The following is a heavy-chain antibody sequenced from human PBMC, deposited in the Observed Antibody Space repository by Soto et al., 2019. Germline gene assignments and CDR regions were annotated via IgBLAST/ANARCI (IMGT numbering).Heavy chain of an antibody. D-gene: IGHD3-16*01. CDR3: ARGEGSGSNALGH. CDR1: GFTFDNYA. CDR2: IQDGGSI. V-gene: IGHV3-66*01. Sequence: SGGSLRLSCAASGFTFDNYALHWVRQAPGKGLEWVAVIQDGGSISYADSVSDRFTISRDNAKNTVFLEMNSLRPEDTAVYFCARGEGSGSNALGHWGQGTLVTVSS. J-gene: IGHJ4*02.